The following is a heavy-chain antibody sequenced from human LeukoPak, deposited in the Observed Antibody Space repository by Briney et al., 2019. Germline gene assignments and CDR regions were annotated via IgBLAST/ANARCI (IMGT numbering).Heavy chain of an antibody. CDR2: INPNSGGT. Sequence: ASVKVSCKASGYTFTGYYMHWVRQAPGQGLEWMGWINPNSGGTNYAQKFQGRVTMTRDTSISTAYMELSELRPDDTAVYYCARDGGNYYDSSGHYWGQGTLVTVSS. D-gene: IGHD3-22*01. J-gene: IGHJ4*02. CDR3: ARDGGNYYDSSGHY. CDR1: GYTFTGYY. V-gene: IGHV1-2*02.